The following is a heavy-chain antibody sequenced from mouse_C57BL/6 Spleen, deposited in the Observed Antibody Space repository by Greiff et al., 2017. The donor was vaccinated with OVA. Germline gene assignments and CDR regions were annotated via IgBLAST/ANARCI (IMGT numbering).Heavy chain of an antibody. J-gene: IGHJ4*01. CDR3: ARDDGYYGAMDY. Sequence: EVKLMESGGGLVKPGGSLKLSCAASGFTFSSYAMSWVRQTPEKRLEWVATISDGGSYTYYPDNVKGRFTISRDNAKNNLYLQMSHLKSEDTAMYDCARDDGYYGAMDYWGQGTSVTVSS. CDR2: ISDGGSYT. V-gene: IGHV5-4*01. CDR1: GFTFSSYA. D-gene: IGHD2-3*01.